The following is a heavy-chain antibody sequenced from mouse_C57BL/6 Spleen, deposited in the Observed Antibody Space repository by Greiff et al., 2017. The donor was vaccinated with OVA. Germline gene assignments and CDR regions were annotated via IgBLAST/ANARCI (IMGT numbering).Heavy chain of an antibody. D-gene: IGHD2-1*01. J-gene: IGHJ1*03. V-gene: IGHV1-50*01. CDR2: IDPSDSYT. CDR3: ARGEASLLLWYFDV. Sequence: QVQLQQPGAELVKPGASVKLSCKASGYTFTSYWMQWVKQRPGQGLEWIGEIDPSDSYTNYNQKFKGKATLTVDTSSSTAYMQLSSLTSEDYAVYYCARGEASLLLWYFDVWGTGTTVTVSS. CDR1: GYTFTSYW.